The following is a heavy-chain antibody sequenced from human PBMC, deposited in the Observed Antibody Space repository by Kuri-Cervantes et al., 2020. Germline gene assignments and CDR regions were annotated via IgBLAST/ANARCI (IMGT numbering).Heavy chain of an antibody. CDR2: IKQDGSEK. V-gene: IGHV3-7*01. Sequence: GESLKISCAASGFTVSSNYMSWVRQAPGKGLEWVANIKQDGSEKYYVDSVKGRFTISRDNAKNSLYLQMNSLRAEDTAVYYCARDPGGYSYGPLNFDYWGQGTLVTVSS. CDR1: GFTVSSNY. CDR3: ARDPGGYSYGPLNFDY. J-gene: IGHJ4*02. D-gene: IGHD5-18*01.